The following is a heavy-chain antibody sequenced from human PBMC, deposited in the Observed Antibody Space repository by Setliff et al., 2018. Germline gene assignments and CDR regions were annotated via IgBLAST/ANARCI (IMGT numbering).Heavy chain of an antibody. J-gene: IGHJ4*02. CDR2: IYHSGST. CDR3: ARLISLDYDSSGYYHYYFDY. Sequence: SETLSLTCTVSGGSISSSNWWSWVRQPPGKGLEWIGEIYHSGSTNYNPSLKSRVTISVDKSKNQLSLKLSSVTAADTAVYYCARLISLDYDSSGYYHYYFDYWGQGTLVTVSS. V-gene: IGHV4-4*02. D-gene: IGHD3-22*01. CDR1: GGSISSSNW.